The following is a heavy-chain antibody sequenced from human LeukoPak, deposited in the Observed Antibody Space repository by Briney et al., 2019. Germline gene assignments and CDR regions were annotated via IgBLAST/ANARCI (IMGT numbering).Heavy chain of an antibody. V-gene: IGHV4-59*01. CDR1: GGSISTYY. Sequence: SETLSLTCTVSGGSISTYYWSWIRQPPGKGLEWIGYIDYSGATNYNPSLKSRVTMTVDTSKHQFSLKLSSVTAADTAVYYCARVGSYCFEYWGQGTLVTVSS. D-gene: IGHD3-10*01. J-gene: IGHJ4*02. CDR2: IDYSGAT. CDR3: ARVGSYCFEY.